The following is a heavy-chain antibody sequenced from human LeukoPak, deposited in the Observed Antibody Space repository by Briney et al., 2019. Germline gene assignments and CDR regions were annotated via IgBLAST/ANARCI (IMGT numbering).Heavy chain of an antibody. J-gene: IGHJ2*01. CDR3: ARGSLGVAYCGGDCYPQNSYFDL. CDR2: INPSGGST. D-gene: IGHD2-21*02. Sequence: ASVKVSCKASGYTFTSYYMHWVRQAPGQGLEWMGIINPSGGSTSYAQKFQGRVTMTRDTSTSTVYMGLSSLRSEDTAVYYCARGSLGVAYCGGDCYPQNSYFDLWGRGTLVTVSS. CDR1: GYTFTSYY. V-gene: IGHV1-46*01.